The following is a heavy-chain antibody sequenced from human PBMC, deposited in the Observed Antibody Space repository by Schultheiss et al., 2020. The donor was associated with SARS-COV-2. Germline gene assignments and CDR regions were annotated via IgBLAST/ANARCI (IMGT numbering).Heavy chain of an antibody. CDR1: GFTFSSYA. CDR3: ARARGYSYGPFDY. CDR2: ISSSSTI. J-gene: IGHJ4*02. D-gene: IGHD5-18*01. V-gene: IGHV3-69-1*01. Sequence: GGSLRLSCAASGFTFSSYAMSWVRQAPGKGLEWVSYISSSSTIYYADSVKGRFTISRDNAKNSLYLQMNSLRAEDTAVYYCARARGYSYGPFDYWGQGTLVTVSS.